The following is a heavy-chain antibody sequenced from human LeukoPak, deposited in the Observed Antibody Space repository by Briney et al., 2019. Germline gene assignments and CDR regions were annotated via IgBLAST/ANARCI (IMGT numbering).Heavy chain of an antibody. CDR3: ARPPVAAPTSYFDY. Sequence: SETLSLTCTVSGGSSSSSTYYWGWIRQPPGKGLEWIGTIYYRGNTYYNPSLKSRITISVDTSKNQFSLNLNSVTAADTAVYYCARPPVAAPTSYFDYWDQGIPVTVSS. V-gene: IGHV4-39*01. CDR2: IYYRGNT. CDR1: GGSSSSSTYY. J-gene: IGHJ4*02. D-gene: IGHD6-25*01.